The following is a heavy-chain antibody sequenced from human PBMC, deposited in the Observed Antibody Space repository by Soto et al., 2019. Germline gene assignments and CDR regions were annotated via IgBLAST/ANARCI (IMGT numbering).Heavy chain of an antibody. D-gene: IGHD2-21*02. CDR3: ARSSIVVVTAWPYWFDP. J-gene: IGHJ5*02. CDR1: GGSISSGDYY. CDR2: IYYSGST. Sequence: SETLSLTCTVSGGSISSGDYYWSWIRQPPGKGLEWIGYIYYSGSTYYNPSLKSRVTISVDTSKNQFSLKLSSVTAADTAVYYCARSSIVVVTAWPYWFDPWGQGTLVTVSS. V-gene: IGHV4-30-4*01.